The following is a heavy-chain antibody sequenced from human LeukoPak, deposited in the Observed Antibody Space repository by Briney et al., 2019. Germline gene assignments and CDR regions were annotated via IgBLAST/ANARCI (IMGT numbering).Heavy chain of an antibody. CDR2: ISRSGSTI. V-gene: IGHV3-11*01. Sequence: GGSLRLSCAASGFTFSEYYMSWIRQAPGKGLEWVSYISRSGSTIYYADSLKGRFTISRDNAKDSLYLQMNSLRAEDTAVYYCARDPRYYDILTGYYYYGMDVWGQGTTVTVSS. CDR3: ARDPRYYDILTGYYYYGMDV. J-gene: IGHJ6*02. D-gene: IGHD3-9*01. CDR1: GFTFSEYY.